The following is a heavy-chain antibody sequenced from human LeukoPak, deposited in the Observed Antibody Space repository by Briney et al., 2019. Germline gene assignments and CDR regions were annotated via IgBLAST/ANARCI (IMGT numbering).Heavy chain of an antibody. V-gene: IGHV4-34*01. CDR1: GGSFSGYY. CDR2: INHSGST. Sequence: SETLSLTCAVYGGSFSGYYWSWIRQPPGKGLEWIGEINHSGSTNYNPSLKSRVTISVDTSKNQFSLKLSSVTAADTAVYYCASLYYGSGSFDYWGQGTLVTVSS. CDR3: ASLYYGSGSFDY. J-gene: IGHJ4*02. D-gene: IGHD3-10*01.